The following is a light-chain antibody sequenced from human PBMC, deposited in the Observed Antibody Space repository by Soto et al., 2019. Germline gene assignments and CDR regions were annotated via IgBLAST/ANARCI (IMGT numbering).Light chain of an antibody. CDR2: KAS. Sequence: DIQMTQSPSTLSASVGDRVTMTCRASQSISSWLAWYQQKPGKAPKLLIYKASNLESGVPSRFSGSGSGTEFTLTISSLQPDDFATYYCLQYSTYSWTFGQGTQVEIK. J-gene: IGKJ1*01. CDR1: QSISSW. V-gene: IGKV1-5*03. CDR3: LQYSTYSWT.